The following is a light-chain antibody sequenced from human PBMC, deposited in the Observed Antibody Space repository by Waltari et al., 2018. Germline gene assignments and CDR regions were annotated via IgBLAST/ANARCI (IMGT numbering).Light chain of an antibody. CDR1: SSDVGNFNI. Sequence: QSARTQPASVSGSPGQSITISSTGPSSDVGNFNIVSWYQQYPGKAPKLMIYEVNTRPSGVSNRFSGSKSGNTASLTISALQAEDEADYYCSSYTISSTYVFGTGTKVTVL. CDR2: EVN. CDR3: SSYTISSTYV. V-gene: IGLV2-23*02. J-gene: IGLJ1*01.